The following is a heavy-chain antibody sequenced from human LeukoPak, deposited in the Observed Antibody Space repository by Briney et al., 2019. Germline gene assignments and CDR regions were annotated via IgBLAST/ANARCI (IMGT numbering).Heavy chain of an antibody. CDR2: ISGSGSST. CDR3: AKDIREHDSSGYYPDDAFDI. CDR1: GFTFSNYA. V-gene: IGHV3-23*01. D-gene: IGHD3-22*01. J-gene: IGHJ3*02. Sequence: GGSLRLSCAASGFTFSNYAMTWVRQAPGKGLEWVSGISGSGSSTYYADSVKGRFTLSRDYPKNTLYLQMSSLRAEDTAVYYCAKDIREHDSSGYYPDDAFDIWGQGTMVTVSS.